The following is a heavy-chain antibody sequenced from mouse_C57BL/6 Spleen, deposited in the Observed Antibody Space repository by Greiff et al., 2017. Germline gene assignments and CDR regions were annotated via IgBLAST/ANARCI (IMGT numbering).Heavy chain of an antibody. CDR3: TTGDWDDAY. CDR1: GFNIKDDY. V-gene: IGHV14-4*01. Sequence: EVKLQESGAELVRPGASVKLSCTASGFNIKDDYMHWVKQRPEQGLEWIGWIDPENGDTEYASKFQGKATITADTSSNTAYLQLSSLTSEDTAVYYCTTGDWDDAYWGQGTLVTVSA. J-gene: IGHJ3*01. CDR2: IDPENGDT. D-gene: IGHD4-1*01.